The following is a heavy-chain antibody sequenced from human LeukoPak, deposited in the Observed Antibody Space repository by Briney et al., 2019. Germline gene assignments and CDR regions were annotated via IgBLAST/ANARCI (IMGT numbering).Heavy chain of an antibody. V-gene: IGHV3-48*03. Sequence: GGSLRLARAASVLLFSSYEMKWVRQAPGGGLEWVSYISISGSIINYAVSVQGRFTISRDISKTPLYLQLSSWAAEDTAVYYVAGDHYDSLWGSFRFGYWGQGSLVTVSS. D-gene: IGHD3-16*02. CDR2: ISISGSII. CDR1: VLLFSSYE. CDR3: AGDHYDSLWGSFRFGY. J-gene: IGHJ4*02.